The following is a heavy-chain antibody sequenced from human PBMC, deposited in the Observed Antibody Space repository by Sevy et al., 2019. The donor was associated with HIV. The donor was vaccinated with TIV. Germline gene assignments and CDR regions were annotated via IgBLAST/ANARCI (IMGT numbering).Heavy chain of an antibody. Sequence: GGSLRLSCAASVFTFSEAWMSWVHQAPGKGLEWVGRIKSKTDAATRDFAAPVRGRFSISRDDSANTVYLVMNNLKPEDTGVYYCAAGTGTSDFDHWGQGTLVTVSS. V-gene: IGHV3-15*01. CDR2: IKSKTDAATR. J-gene: IGHJ4*02. D-gene: IGHD1-7*01. CDR1: VFTFSEAW. CDR3: AAGTGTSDFDH.